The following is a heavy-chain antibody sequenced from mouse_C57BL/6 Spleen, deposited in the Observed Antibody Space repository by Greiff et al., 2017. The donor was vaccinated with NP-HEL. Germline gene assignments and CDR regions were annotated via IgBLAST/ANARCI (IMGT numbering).Heavy chain of an antibody. CDR2: ISSGGSYT. D-gene: IGHD1-1*01. J-gene: IGHJ4*01. V-gene: IGHV5-6*01. CDR1: GFTFSSYG. CDR3: ARPLITTVVATEAMDY. Sequence: EVQLVESGGDLVKPGGSLTLSCAASGFTFSSYGMSWVRQTPDKRLEWVATISSGGSYTYYPDSVKGRFTISRDNAKNTLYLQMCSLKSEDTAMYNCARPLITTVVATEAMDYWGQGTSVTVSS.